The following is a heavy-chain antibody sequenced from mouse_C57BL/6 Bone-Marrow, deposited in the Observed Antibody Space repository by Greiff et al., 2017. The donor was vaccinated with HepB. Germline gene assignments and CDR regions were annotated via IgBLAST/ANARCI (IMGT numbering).Heavy chain of an antibody. Sequence: QQPGAELVKPGASVKLSCKASGYTFTSYWMQWVKQRPGQGLEWIGEIDPSDSYTNYNQKFKGKATLTVDTSSSTAYMQLSSLTSEDSAVYYCARDYYGSSGDWYFDVWGTGTTVTVSS. CDR1: GYTFTSYW. D-gene: IGHD1-1*01. J-gene: IGHJ1*03. V-gene: IGHV1-50*01. CDR2: IDPSDSYT. CDR3: ARDYYGSSGDWYFDV.